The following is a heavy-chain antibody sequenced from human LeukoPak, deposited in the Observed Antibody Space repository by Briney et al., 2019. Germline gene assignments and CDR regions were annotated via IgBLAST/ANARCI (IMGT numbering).Heavy chain of an antibody. CDR1: GFTFSSYA. V-gene: IGHV3-23*01. CDR3: ARRGHGYGSPFDY. CDR2: ISGSGGST. D-gene: IGHD5-18*01. Sequence: GGSLRLSCAASGFTFSSYAMSWVRQAPGKGLEWVSAISGSGGSTYYADSVKGRFTISRDNSKNTLDLQMSSLRAEDTAVYFCARRGHGYGSPFDYWGQGTLVTVSS. J-gene: IGHJ4*02.